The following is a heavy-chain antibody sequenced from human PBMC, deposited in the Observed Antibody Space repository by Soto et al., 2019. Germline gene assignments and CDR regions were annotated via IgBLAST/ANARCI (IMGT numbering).Heavy chain of an antibody. V-gene: IGHV4-61*01. CDR1: GGSVSSGSYY. D-gene: IGHD6-19*01. Sequence: QVQLQESGPGLVKPSETLSLPCTVSGGSVSSGSYYWSWIRQPPGKALECIGYIDYSGSTNYNPSLKSRVTISIARSKNEFTLNLSSVTDADTAVYYCARALDSSGWYALGYWGRGPLVTVSA. CDR3: ARALDSSGWYALGY. J-gene: IGHJ4*01. CDR2: IDYSGST.